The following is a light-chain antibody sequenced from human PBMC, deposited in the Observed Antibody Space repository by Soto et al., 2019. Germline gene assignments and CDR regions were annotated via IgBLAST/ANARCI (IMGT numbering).Light chain of an antibody. Sequence: SALTQPASVSGSPGQSITISCTGTSSNIDVFDLVSWYRQRPGKPPKLMIYGVTKRPSGVSDRFSGSKSGNTASLTISGLQAEDEADYYCSSYTSRSTLYVFGTGTKVTVL. J-gene: IGLJ1*01. CDR1: SSNIDVFDL. V-gene: IGLV2-14*02. CDR3: SSYTSRSTLYV. CDR2: GVT.